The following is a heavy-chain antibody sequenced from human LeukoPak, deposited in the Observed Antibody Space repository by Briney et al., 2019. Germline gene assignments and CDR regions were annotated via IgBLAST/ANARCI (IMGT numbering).Heavy chain of an antibody. CDR2: FGTRSTSI. J-gene: IGHJ4*02. V-gene: IGHV3-21*01. CDR3: AREVSEGFGF. Sequence: PGGSLRLSCTASGFTFSGYSMNWIRQAPGKGLEWVSSFGTRSTSIYHAGSVKGRFAISRDNAKNSLYLQMNSLRAEDTAVYYCAREVSEGFGFWGQGTLVTVSS. CDR1: GFTFSGYS. D-gene: IGHD3-22*01.